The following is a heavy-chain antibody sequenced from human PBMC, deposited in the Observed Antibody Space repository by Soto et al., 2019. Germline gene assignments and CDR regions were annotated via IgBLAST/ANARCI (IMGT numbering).Heavy chain of an antibody. J-gene: IGHJ4*02. Sequence: SETLSLTCTVSGGSISSYYWSWIRQPPGKGLEWVGYIYYTGATNYNPSLKSRVTISADTSRNHFSLKLTSVTAADTAVYFCARPYYAADYWGRGTLVTVSS. V-gene: IGHV4-59*01. CDR1: GGSISSYY. CDR3: ARPYYAADY. D-gene: IGHD3-10*01. CDR2: IYYTGAT.